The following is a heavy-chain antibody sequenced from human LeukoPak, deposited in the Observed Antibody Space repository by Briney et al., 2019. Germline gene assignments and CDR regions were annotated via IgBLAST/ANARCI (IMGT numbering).Heavy chain of an antibody. V-gene: IGHV3-9*01. J-gene: IGHJ5*02. Sequence: GGSLRLSCSASGFTFDDYAMHWVRQAPGKGPEWVSGISWNSGSIGYADSVKGRFTISRDNAKNSLYLQMNSLRAEDTALYYCAKDIGGTWGQGTLVTVSS. CDR3: AKDIGGT. D-gene: IGHD3-16*01. CDR1: GFTFDDYA. CDR2: ISWNSGSI.